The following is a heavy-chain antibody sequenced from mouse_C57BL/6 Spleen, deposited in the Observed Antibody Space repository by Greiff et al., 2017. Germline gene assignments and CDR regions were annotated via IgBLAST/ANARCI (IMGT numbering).Heavy chain of an antibody. CDR3: ARWDDGYYFDY. CDR2: INPSSGYT. V-gene: IGHV1-7*01. CDR1: GYTFTSYW. D-gene: IGHD4-1*01. Sequence: VQRVESGAELAKPGASVKLSCKASGYTFTSYWMHWVKQRPGQGLEWIGYINPSSGYTKYNQKFKDKATLTADKSSSTAYMQLSSLTYEDSAVYYCARWDDGYYFDYWGQGTTLTVSS. J-gene: IGHJ2*01.